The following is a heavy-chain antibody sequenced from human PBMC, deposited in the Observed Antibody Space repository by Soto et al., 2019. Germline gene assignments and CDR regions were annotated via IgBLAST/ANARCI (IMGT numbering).Heavy chain of an antibody. D-gene: IGHD2-8*02. V-gene: IGHV3-23*01. Sequence: GGSLRLSCAASGFTFSSYAMSWVRQAPGKGLEWVSAISGSGGSTYYADSVKGRFTISRDNSKNTLYLQMNSLRAEDTAVYYCAKDSQGTVDFQDYYYYMDVWGKGTTVTVSS. CDR3: AKDSQGTVDFQDYYYYMDV. J-gene: IGHJ6*03. CDR2: ISGSGGST. CDR1: GFTFSSYA.